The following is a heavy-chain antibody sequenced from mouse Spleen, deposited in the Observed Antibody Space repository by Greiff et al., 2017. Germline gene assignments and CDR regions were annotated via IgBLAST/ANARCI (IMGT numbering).Heavy chain of an antibody. CDR2: ISSGGSYT. CDR1: GFTFSSYA. Sequence: EVKLVESGGGLVKPGGSLKLSCAASGFTFSSYAMSWVRQTPEKRLEWVATISSGGSYTYYPARVQGRFTISRDNAKNTLYLQMSSLRSEDTAMYYCARQGELTVTDFDVWGAGTTVTVSS. D-gene: IGHD4-1*01. CDR3: ARQGELTVTDFDV. V-gene: IGHV5-9-1*01. J-gene: IGHJ1*01.